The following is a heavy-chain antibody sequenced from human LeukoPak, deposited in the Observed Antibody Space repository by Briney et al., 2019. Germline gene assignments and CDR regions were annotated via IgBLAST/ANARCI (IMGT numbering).Heavy chain of an antibody. Sequence: SETLSLTCTVSGGSITNNYWSWIRQPPGKGLEWIGYIYYSGSTNYKPSLKSRVTISVDTSKNHFSLKLNSLTAVDTAVYYCVRLLDYDTSGYPDTFDIWGQGTMVTVSS. CDR2: IYYSGST. CDR1: GGSITNNY. J-gene: IGHJ3*02. D-gene: IGHD3-22*01. CDR3: VRLLDYDTSGYPDTFDI. V-gene: IGHV4-59*01.